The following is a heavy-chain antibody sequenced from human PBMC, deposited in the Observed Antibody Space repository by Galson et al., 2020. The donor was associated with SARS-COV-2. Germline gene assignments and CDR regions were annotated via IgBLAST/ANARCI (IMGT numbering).Heavy chain of an antibody. D-gene: IGHD3-10*01. CDR3: AHSMVRGVIEFYYGMDV. J-gene: IGHJ6*02. V-gene: IGHV2-5*02. CDR2: IYWDEDK. CDR1: GFSLSTNGVG. Sequence: SGPTLVKPTQTLTLTCTVSGFSLSTNGVGVGWIRQPPGKALEWLAVIYWDEDKRYSPSLKNRLTITKDTSKNQVVLTMTNMDPVDTATYYCAHSMVRGVIEFYYGMDVWGQGTTVTVSS.